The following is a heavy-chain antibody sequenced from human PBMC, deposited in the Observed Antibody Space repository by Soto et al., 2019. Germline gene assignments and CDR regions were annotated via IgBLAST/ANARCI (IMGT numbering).Heavy chain of an antibody. CDR1: GYTFTSYC. J-gene: IGHJ3*02. CDR2: INPSGGST. D-gene: IGHD3-22*01. Sequence: ASVKVSCKASGYTFTSYCMHWVRQAPGQGLEWMGIINPSGGSTSYAQKFQGRVTMTRDTSTSTVYMELSSLRSEDTAVYYCARAWTPYYYDSSGYGAPADAFDIWGQGTMVTVSS. V-gene: IGHV1-46*01. CDR3: ARAWTPYYYDSSGYGAPADAFDI.